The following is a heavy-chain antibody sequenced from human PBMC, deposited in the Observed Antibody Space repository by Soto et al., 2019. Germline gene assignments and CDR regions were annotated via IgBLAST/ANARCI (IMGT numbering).Heavy chain of an antibody. CDR2: INHSGST. CDR1: GGSFSGYY. J-gene: IGHJ4*02. Sequence: QVQLQQWGAGLLKPSETLSLTCAVYGGSFSGYYWSWIRQPPGKGLEWIGEINHSGSTNYNPSLKGRVTLALDTSQNQFSLKPRSVTAADTAVYYCARVGDGGNSDYWGQGTLVAVSS. D-gene: IGHD2-21*02. V-gene: IGHV4-34*01. CDR3: ARVGDGGNSDY.